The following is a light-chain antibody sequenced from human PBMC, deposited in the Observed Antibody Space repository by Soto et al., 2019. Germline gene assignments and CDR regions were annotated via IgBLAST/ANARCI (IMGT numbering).Light chain of an antibody. CDR3: QQYGSSPGYT. CDR2: GAS. Sequence: IVLTQSPGTLSLSPGERATLSCRSSQSVSSSYLAWYQQKPGQAPRLLIYGASSRATGIPDRFSGSGSGTDFTITINRLEPEDFAVYYCQQYGSSPGYTFGQGTKLEIK. CDR1: QSVSSSY. J-gene: IGKJ2*01. V-gene: IGKV3-20*01.